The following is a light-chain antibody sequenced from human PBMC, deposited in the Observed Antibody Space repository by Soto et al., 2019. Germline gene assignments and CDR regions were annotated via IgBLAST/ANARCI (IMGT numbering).Light chain of an antibody. Sequence: QSVLTQPPSVSGTPGQRVTISCTGSSSNIGAGYDVHWYQQLPGTAPKLFIFGNSNRPSGVPDRFSGSKSGTSASLAITGLQAEDEADYYWQSYDSSLSGWVFGGGTKVTVL. CDR2: GNS. CDR1: SSNIGAGYD. V-gene: IGLV1-40*01. CDR3: QSYDSSLSGWV. J-gene: IGLJ3*02.